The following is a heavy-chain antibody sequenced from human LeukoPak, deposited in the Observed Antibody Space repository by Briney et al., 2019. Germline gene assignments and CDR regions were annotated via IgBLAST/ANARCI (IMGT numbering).Heavy chain of an antibody. J-gene: IGHJ4*02. CDR1: GYTFTVYY. V-gene: IGHV1-2*02. CDR3: ARECSGTYCGED. D-gene: IGHD1-26*01. Sequence: ASAKVSCKASGYTFTVYYMHWVRQAPGQGLERMGWINPNSGGTKYAQNFEGRVTMTRDTSITTAYMELSSLRSDDTAIYYCARECSGTYCGEDWGQGTLVTVSS. CDR2: INPNSGGT.